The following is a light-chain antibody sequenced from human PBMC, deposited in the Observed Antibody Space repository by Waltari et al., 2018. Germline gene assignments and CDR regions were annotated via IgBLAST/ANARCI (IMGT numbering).Light chain of an antibody. V-gene: IGKV1-39*01. CDR1: QHVGTY. CDR3: QQGYNSPPT. CDR2: AAS. J-gene: IGKJ2*01. Sequence: DIQLTQSPSSLYESVGNRVTVHCRASQHVGTYLNWYQQQPGKAPKLLIYAASSLNTGVPSRFSGSGSGTEFSLTISSLQPEDFATYYCQQGYNSPPTFGQGNKLESK.